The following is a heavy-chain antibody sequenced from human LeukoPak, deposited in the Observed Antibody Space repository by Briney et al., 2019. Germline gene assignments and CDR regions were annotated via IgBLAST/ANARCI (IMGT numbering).Heavy chain of an antibody. Sequence: GGSLRLSCAASGFTFSSYAMSWVRQAPGKGLEWVSAISGSGGSTYYADSVKGRFTISRDNSKNTLYLQMNSLRTEDTAVYYCAKDRWLQGYFDYWGQGTLVTVSS. CDR1: GFTFSSYA. CDR3: AKDRWLQGYFDY. CDR2: ISGSGGST. J-gene: IGHJ4*02. D-gene: IGHD5-24*01. V-gene: IGHV3-23*01.